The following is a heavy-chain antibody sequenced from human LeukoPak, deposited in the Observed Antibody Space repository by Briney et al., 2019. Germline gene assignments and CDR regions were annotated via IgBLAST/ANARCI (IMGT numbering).Heavy chain of an antibody. Sequence: SETLSLTCTVSGGSISSSSYYRGWIRQPPGKGLEWIGSIYYSGSTYYNPSLKSRVTISVDTSKNQFSLKLSSVTAADTAVYYCARSGSSGYYPQYYFDYWGQGTLVTVSS. D-gene: IGHD3-22*01. CDR1: GGSISSSSYY. CDR2: IYYSGST. J-gene: IGHJ4*02. CDR3: ARSGSSGYYPQYYFDY. V-gene: IGHV4-39*01.